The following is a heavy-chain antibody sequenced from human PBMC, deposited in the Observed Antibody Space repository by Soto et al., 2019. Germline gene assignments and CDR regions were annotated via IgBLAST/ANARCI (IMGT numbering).Heavy chain of an antibody. CDR2: IYPGDSDT. CDR1: GYSFTSYW. J-gene: IGHJ3*02. D-gene: IGHD1-26*01. Sequence: RGESLKISCKGSGYSFTSYWIGWVRQMPGKGLEWMGIIYPGDSDTRYSPSFQGQVTISADKSISTAYLQWSSLKASDTAMYYCARQLGGSYYELGAFDIWGQGTMVTVSS. V-gene: IGHV5-51*01. CDR3: ARQLGGSYYELGAFDI.